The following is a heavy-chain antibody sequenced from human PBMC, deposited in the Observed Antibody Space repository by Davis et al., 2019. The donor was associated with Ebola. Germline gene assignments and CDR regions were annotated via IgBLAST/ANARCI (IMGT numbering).Heavy chain of an antibody. CDR3: EREKYHGMDV. V-gene: IGHV3-74*03. J-gene: IGHJ6*02. CDR2: ISDHGGTT. CDR1: GFTISTNR. Sequence: HTGGSLRLSCAASGFTISTNRMQRVRLRAEPVLQSVTHISDHGGTTTYPEPVKGRITISRDNAKDTPYLEMNNLRVEYTAVFYREREKYHGMDVWGQRTTVTVSS.